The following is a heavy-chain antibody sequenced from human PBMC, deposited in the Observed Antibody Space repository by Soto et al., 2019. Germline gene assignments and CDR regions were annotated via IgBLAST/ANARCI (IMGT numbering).Heavy chain of an antibody. CDR1: GYTLTELS. CDR2: FDPEDGET. J-gene: IGHJ3*02. CDR3: ATELERQDAFDI. Sequence: ASVNVSCKVSGYTLTELSMHWVRQAPGKGLEWMGGFDPEDGETIYAQKFQGRVTMTEDTSTDTAYMELSSLRSEDTAVYYCATELERQDAFDIWGQGTMVTVSS. V-gene: IGHV1-24*01. D-gene: IGHD1-1*01.